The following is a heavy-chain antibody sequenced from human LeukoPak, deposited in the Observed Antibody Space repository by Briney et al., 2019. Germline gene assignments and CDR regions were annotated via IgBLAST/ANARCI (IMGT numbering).Heavy chain of an antibody. J-gene: IGHJ5*02. CDR1: GYTFTSYA. Sequence: ASVKVSCKASGYTFTSYAMNWVRQAPGQGLEWMGWINTNTGNPTYAQGFTGRFVFSLDTSVSTAYLQISSLKAEDTAVYYCARALTIVVVPSVHWFDPWGQGTLVTVSS. D-gene: IGHD2-21*01. CDR3: ARALTIVVVPSVHWFDP. CDR2: INTNTGNP. V-gene: IGHV7-4-1*02.